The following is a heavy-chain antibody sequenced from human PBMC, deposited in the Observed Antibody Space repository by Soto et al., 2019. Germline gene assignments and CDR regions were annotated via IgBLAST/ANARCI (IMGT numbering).Heavy chain of an antibody. Sequence: GSLGLSCAASGFTVSSNYMSGVRQAPGKGLEWVSVIYSGGSTYYADSVKGRFTISRDNSKNTLYLQMNSLRAEDTAVYYCASMKKYYGSGSSKYYGMDVWGQGTTVTVSS. CDR1: GFTVSSNY. V-gene: IGHV3-53*01. D-gene: IGHD3-10*01. CDR2: IYSGGST. J-gene: IGHJ6*02. CDR3: ASMKKYYGSGSSKYYGMDV.